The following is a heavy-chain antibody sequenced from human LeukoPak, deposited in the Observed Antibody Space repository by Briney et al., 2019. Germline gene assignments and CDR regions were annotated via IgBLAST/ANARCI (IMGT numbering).Heavy chain of an antibody. D-gene: IGHD3-22*01. CDR3: ARRGSGYHYHSDY. J-gene: IGHJ4*02. V-gene: IGHV5-51*01. Sequence: GESLETFWKGSGYSFTSYCIGRVRQVPGKGAELMGIIYPGDSDTRYSPSFQGQVTISADKSISTAYLQWSSLKASDTAMYYCARRGSGYHYHSDYWGQGTLVTVSS. CDR1: GYSFTSYC. CDR2: IYPGDSDT.